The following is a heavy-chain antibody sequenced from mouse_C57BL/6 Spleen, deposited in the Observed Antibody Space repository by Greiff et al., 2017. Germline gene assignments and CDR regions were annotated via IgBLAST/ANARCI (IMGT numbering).Heavy chain of an antibody. D-gene: IGHD1-1*01. Sequence: VQLQQPGAELVKPGASVKLSCKASGYTFTSYWMHWVKQRPGRGLEWIGRIDPNSGGTKYNEKFKSKATLTVDKPSSTAYMQLSSLTSEDSAVYYCATIRTVVATDWYFDVWGTGTTVTVSS. J-gene: IGHJ1*03. CDR2: IDPNSGGT. V-gene: IGHV1-72*01. CDR1: GYTFTSYW. CDR3: ATIRTVVATDWYFDV.